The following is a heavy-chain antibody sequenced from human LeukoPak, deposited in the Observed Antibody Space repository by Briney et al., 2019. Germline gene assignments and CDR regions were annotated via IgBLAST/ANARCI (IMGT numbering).Heavy chain of an antibody. D-gene: IGHD2-15*01. Sequence: SETLSLTCAVYGGSFSAYYWSWIRQPPGKGLEWIGEINHGGNTKYNPSLKSRVTISVDTSKNQFSLRLSSVTAADTAVYYCARTPRSSNYYYYGMDVWGQGTTVTVSS. CDR1: GGSFSAYY. V-gene: IGHV4-34*01. CDR3: ARTPRSSNYYYYGMDV. CDR2: INHGGNT. J-gene: IGHJ6*02.